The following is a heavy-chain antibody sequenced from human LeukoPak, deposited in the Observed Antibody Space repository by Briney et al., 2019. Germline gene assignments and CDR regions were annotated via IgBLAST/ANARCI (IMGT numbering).Heavy chain of an antibody. J-gene: IGHJ3*02. CDR3: TRGGASDAFDI. CDR1: GFTFGDYA. Sequence: PGGSLRLSCTASGFTFGDYAMSWVRQAPGKGLEWVGFIRSKAYGGTTEYAASVKGRFTISRDDSKSIAYLQMNSLKTEDTAVYYCTRGGASDAFDIWGQGTMVTVSS. CDR2: IRSKAYGGTT. D-gene: IGHD4/OR15-4a*01. V-gene: IGHV3-49*04.